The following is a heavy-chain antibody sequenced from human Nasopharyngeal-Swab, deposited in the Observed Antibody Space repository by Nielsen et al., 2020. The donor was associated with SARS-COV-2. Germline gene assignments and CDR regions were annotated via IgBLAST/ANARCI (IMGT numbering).Heavy chain of an antibody. CDR3: ARDYCSSTSCYDY. D-gene: IGHD2-2*01. Sequence: GESLKISCAASGYTFSSYGMYWVRQAPGKGLERVAVIWYDGNDKYYADSVKGRCTVSRDNSKNTLYLQMNSLRAEDTAVYYCARDYCSSTSCYDYWGQGTLVTVSS. V-gene: IGHV3-33*01. CDR2: IWYDGNDK. J-gene: IGHJ4*02. CDR1: GYTFSSYG.